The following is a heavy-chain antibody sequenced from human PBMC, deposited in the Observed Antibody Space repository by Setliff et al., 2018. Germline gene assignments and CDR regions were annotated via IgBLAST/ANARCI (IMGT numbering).Heavy chain of an antibody. CDR3: SRLVRYCTTTSCQGASGAEL. CDR2: ISPYNGVT. D-gene: IGHD2-2*01. J-gene: IGHJ4*02. Sequence: ASVKVSCKGSGYILSSYGISWVRQAPGQGLEWMGWISPYNGVTNYAQRFQGRVTMTTDTSTSAAYLELRSLTSDDTAVYYCSRLVRYCTTTSCQGASGAELWGQGTLVTVSS. CDR1: GYILSSYG. V-gene: IGHV1-18*01.